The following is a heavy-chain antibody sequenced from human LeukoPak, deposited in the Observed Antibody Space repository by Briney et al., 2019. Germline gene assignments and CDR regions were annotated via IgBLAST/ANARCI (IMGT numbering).Heavy chain of an antibody. Sequence: KSSETLSLTCIVSGGSIRTYYWSWIRQPPGKGLERIGYVHDSGSTKYNPSVKSRVTISVDTSKNQFSLNLRSVTAADTAVYYCARQSHLGECSSTACPGAFGVWGQGTMVTVPS. V-gene: IGHV4-59*08. CDR2: VHDSGST. J-gene: IGHJ3*01. CDR1: GGSIRTYY. D-gene: IGHD2-2*01. CDR3: ARQSHLGECSSTACPGAFGV.